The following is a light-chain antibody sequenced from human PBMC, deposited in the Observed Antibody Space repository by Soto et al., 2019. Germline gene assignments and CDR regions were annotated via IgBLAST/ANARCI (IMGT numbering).Light chain of an antibody. CDR2: GAS. CDR1: QSVSSH. CDR3: QQYGSSPRT. J-gene: IGKJ1*01. V-gene: IGKV3-20*01. Sequence: EIVLTQSPAPLSLSPGESATLSCRASQSVSSHLAWYQQKPGQAPRLLIYGASSRATGIPDRFSGSGSGTDFTLTISRLEPEDFAVYYCQQYGSSPRTFGQGTKVDI.